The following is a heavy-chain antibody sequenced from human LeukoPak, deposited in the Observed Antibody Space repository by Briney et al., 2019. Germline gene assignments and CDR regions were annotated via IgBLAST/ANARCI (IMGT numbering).Heavy chain of an antibody. CDR2: IYYSGST. CDR1: GGSISSSSYY. CDR3: AWIGYCSSTSCLFDC. D-gene: IGHD2-2*01. V-gene: IGHV4-39*01. Sequence: SETLSLTCTVSGGSISSSSYYWGWIRQPPGKGLEWIGSIYYSGSTYYNPSLKSRVTISVDTSKNQFSLKLSSVTAADTAVYYCAWIGYCSSTSCLFDCWGQGTLVTVSS. J-gene: IGHJ4*02.